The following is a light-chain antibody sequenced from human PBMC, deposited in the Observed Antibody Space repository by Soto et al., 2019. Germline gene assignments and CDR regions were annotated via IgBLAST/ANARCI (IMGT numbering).Light chain of an antibody. CDR2: GAS. J-gene: IGKJ1*01. V-gene: IGKV3-20*01. CDR1: QSVSNNY. CDR3: QQYGSSGT. Sequence: ETVMTQSPATLSMSSGEGASIACRASQSVSNNYLAWYQQKPGQAPRLLIYGASNRATGIPDRFSGSGSGTDFTLTISRLEPEDFAVYYCQQYGSSGTFGQGTKVDIK.